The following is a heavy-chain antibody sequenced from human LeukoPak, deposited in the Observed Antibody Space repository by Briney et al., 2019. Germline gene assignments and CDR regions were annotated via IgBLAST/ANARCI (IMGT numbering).Heavy chain of an antibody. D-gene: IGHD5-18*01. CDR2: IYYSGST. CDR1: GGSISSSSYY. CDR3: ARVLTAMAVDAFDI. V-gene: IGHV4-39*07. Sequence: SETLSLTCTVSGGSISSSSYYWGWIRQPPGKGLEYIGSIYYSGSTYYNPSLKSRVTISVDTSKNQFSLKLSSVTAADTAVYYCARVLTAMAVDAFDIWGQGTMVTVSS. J-gene: IGHJ3*02.